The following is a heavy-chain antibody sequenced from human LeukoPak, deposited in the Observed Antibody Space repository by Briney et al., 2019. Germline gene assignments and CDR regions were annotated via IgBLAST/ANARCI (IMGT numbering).Heavy chain of an antibody. CDR1: GASSSGYY. V-gene: IGHV4-34*01. CDR2: INHRRTT. D-gene: IGHD6-19*01. J-gene: IGHJ4*02. Sequence: PSQTLSPTWAVYGASSSGYYCGWIRHPPGKGLEWIGEINHRRTTNYKPSLKSRVTISVDTSKNQFSLELNSVTAADTAVYYCARNGAVVGTDYFDYWGQGTLVTVSS. CDR3: ARNGAVVGTDYFDY.